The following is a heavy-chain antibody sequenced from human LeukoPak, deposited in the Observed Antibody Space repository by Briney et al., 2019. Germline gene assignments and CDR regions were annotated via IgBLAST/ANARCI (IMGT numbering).Heavy chain of an antibody. J-gene: IGHJ6*03. D-gene: IGHD3-10*01. Sequence: PGGSLRLSCAASGFTFSSYVMHWVRQAPGKGLEWVAFIRYDGSNKYYADSVKGRFTISRDNSKNTLYLQMNSLRAEDTAVYYCAKVGFGELLSYYYYYYMDVWGKGTTVTISS. CDR1: GFTFSSYV. CDR3: AKVGFGELLSYYYYYYMDV. V-gene: IGHV3-30*02. CDR2: IRYDGSNK.